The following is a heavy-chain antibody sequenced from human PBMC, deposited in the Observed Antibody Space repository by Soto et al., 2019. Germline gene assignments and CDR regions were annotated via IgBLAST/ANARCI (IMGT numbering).Heavy chain of an antibody. J-gene: IGHJ4*02. CDR2: IYYSGST. D-gene: IGHD5-18*01. CDR3: ARAVDTAMVPFDY. CDR1: GGSISSGGYY. Sequence: SETLSLTCTVSGGSISSGGYYWSWIRQHPGKGLEWIGYIYYSGSTYYNPSLKSRVIISVDTSKNQFSLKLSSVTAADTAVYYCARAVDTAMVPFDYWGQGTLVTVSS. V-gene: IGHV4-31*03.